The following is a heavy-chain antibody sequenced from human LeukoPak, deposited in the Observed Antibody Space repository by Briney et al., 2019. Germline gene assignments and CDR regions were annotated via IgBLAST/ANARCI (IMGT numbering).Heavy chain of an antibody. CDR2: INHSGST. Sequence: SETLSLTCAVYGGSFSGYYWSWIRQPPGKGLEWIGEINHSGSTNYNPSLKSRVTISVDTSKNQFSLKLSSVTAADTAVYYCARGSRMSEWLVYFDYWGQGTLVTVSS. V-gene: IGHV4-34*01. D-gene: IGHD6-19*01. J-gene: IGHJ4*02. CDR3: ARGSRMSEWLVYFDY. CDR1: GGSFSGYY.